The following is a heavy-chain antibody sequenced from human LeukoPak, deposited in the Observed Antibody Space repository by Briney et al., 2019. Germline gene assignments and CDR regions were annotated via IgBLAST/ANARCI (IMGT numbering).Heavy chain of an antibody. J-gene: IGHJ5*02. D-gene: IGHD6-13*01. CDR2: INPNSGGT. CDR1: GYTFTGYY. V-gene: IGHV1-2*02. CDR3: ARAANSSSSGDWFDP. Sequence: GASVKVSCKASGYTFTGYYMHWVRQAPGQGLEWMGWINPNSGGTNYAQKFQGRVTMTRDTSISTAYMELSRLRSDDTAVYYCARAANSSSSGDWFDPWGQGTLVTVSS.